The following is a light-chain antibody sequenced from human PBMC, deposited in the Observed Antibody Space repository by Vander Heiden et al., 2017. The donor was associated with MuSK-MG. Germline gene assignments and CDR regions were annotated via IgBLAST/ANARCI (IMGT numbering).Light chain of an antibody. J-gene: IGKJ2*01. Sequence: DNQTNASPSTLSASVGDRVTTTCRASQGINSWLAWYQQKRGKAPKLLIYKASTLESGVPSRFSGSGSGTEFTLTISSLQPEDFATYHCQYYDSSPSSFGQGTKLDIK. V-gene: IGKV1-5*03. CDR1: QGINSW. CDR3: QYYDSSPSS. CDR2: KAS.